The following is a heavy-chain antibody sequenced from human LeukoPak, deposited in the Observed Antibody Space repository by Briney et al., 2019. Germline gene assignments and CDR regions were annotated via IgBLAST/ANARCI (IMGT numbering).Heavy chain of an antibody. CDR1: GFIFRSYS. V-gene: IGHV3-48*01. D-gene: IGHD1-26*01. CDR2: ISSSSSTI. Sequence: GGSLRLSCAASGFIFRSYSMNWVRQAPGKGLEWVSYISSSSSTIYYTDSVKGRFTISRDNAKNSLYLQMNSLRAEGTAVYYCARAVEWGSYRYFGYWGQGTLVTVSS. CDR3: ARAVEWGSYRYFGY. J-gene: IGHJ4*02.